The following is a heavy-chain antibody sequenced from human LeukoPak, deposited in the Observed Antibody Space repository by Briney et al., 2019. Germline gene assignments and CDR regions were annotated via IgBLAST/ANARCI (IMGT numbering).Heavy chain of an antibody. D-gene: IGHD3-22*01. Sequence: GGSLRLSCAASGFTFSSYWMHWVRQDPGKGLVWVSRIKSDGSTNYADSVKGRLTISKDNAKNTVSLQMNSLRAEDTGVYYCARAPSEIGGYYPEYFRHWGQGTLVTVSS. V-gene: IGHV3-74*01. CDR1: GFTFSSYW. CDR3: ARAPSEIGGYYPEYFRH. J-gene: IGHJ1*01. CDR2: IKSDGST.